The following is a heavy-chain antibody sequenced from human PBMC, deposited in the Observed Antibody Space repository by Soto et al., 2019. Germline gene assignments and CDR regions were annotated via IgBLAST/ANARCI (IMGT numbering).Heavy chain of an antibody. CDR2: ISYDGGNA. J-gene: IGHJ6*02. CDR3: ARDLTVFGVLNGDSPMDD. V-gene: IGHV3-30*03. Sequence: GGSLRLSCAGSGFSFSNHVMHWVRQAPGKGLEWVAVISYDGGNAYYAESVKGRFTVSRDNSKNTMYIEMSSVRGDDTAVYYCARDLTVFGVLNGDSPMDDWGQGTTVTVSS. D-gene: IGHD3-3*01. CDR1: GFSFSNHV.